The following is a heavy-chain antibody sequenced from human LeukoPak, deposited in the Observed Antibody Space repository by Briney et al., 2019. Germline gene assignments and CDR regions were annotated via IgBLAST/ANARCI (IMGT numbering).Heavy chain of an antibody. D-gene: IGHD6-13*01. V-gene: IGHV4-59*12. J-gene: IGHJ5*02. CDR2: IYYSGST. CDR1: GGSISSYY. CDR3: ARGHVAAAGNSWFDP. Sequence: PSETLSLTCTVSGGSISSYYWSWIRQPPGKGLEWIGYIYYSGSTNYKSSLKSRVTISVDTSKNQFSLKLSSVTAADTAVYYCARGHVAAAGNSWFDPWGQGTLVTVSS.